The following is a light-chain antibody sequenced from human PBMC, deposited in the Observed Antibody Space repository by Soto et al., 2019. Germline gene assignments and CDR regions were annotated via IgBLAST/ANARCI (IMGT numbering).Light chain of an antibody. Sequence: SYELSXPPSVSVSPGQTATXXXSXXKLGDYYAAWYQQKPGQSPILVIYLDSKRPSGIPERFSGSASGNTATLTISGTQAMDEAHYYCQAWDDSTSVVFGGGTKLTVL. V-gene: IGLV3-1*01. CDR3: QAWDDSTSVV. CDR2: LDS. J-gene: IGLJ2*01. CDR1: KLGDYY.